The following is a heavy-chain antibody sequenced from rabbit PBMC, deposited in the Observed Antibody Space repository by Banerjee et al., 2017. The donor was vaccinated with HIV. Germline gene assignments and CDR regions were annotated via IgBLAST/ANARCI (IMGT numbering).Heavy chain of an antibody. CDR1: GIDFSSYG. V-gene: IGHV1S45*01. CDR3: ARGGSAAAFNL. CDR2: IYAGSSGTT. D-gene: IGHD4-2*01. J-gene: IGHJ4*01. Sequence: QEQLVESGGGLVTLGGSLKLSCKASGIDFSSYGISWVRQAPGKGLEWIACIYAGSSGTTYYASWAKGRFTISKTSSTTVTLQMTSLTAADTATYFCARGGSAAAFNLWGQGTLVTVS.